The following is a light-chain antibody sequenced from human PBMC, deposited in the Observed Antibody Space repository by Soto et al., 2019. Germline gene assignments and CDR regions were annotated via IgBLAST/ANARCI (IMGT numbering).Light chain of an antibody. J-gene: IGKJ4*01. CDR1: QSVSSY. CDR3: QQRSNWP. Sequence: EMVLTQSPATLSLSPGERATRSCRASQSVSSYLAWYQQKPGQAPRLLIYDASNRATGIPARFSGSGSGTDFTLTISSLEPEDFAVYYCQQRSNWPFGGGTKVEIK. V-gene: IGKV3-11*01. CDR2: DAS.